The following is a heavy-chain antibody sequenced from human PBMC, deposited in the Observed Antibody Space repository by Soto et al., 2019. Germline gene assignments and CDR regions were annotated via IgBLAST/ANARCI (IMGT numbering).Heavy chain of an antibody. CDR3: ARVGNDCSSTSCYPFYYGMDV. J-gene: IGHJ6*02. D-gene: IGHD2-2*01. CDR2: INSDGSST. CDR1: GFTFSSYW. V-gene: IGHV3-74*01. Sequence: EVQLVESGGGLVQPGGSLRLSCAASGFTFSSYWMHWVRQAPGKGLVWVSRINSDGSSTSYADSVKGRFTISRDNAKNTLYLQMNGLRAEGTAVYYCARVGNDCSSTSCYPFYYGMDVWGQGTTVTVSS.